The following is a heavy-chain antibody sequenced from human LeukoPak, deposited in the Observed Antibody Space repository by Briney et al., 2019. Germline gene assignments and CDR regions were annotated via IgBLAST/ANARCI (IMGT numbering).Heavy chain of an antibody. D-gene: IGHD6-19*01. V-gene: IGHV4-39*01. J-gene: IGHJ6*03. CDR3: ARAFKAAAGAGYSSGWYHSDMDV. CDR2: IYYSGST. CDR1: GGSISSSSYY. Sequence: SETLSLTCTVSGGSISSSSYYWGWIRQPPGKGLEWIGSIYYSGSTYYNPSLKSRVTISVDTSKNQFSLKLSSVTAADTAVYYCARAFKAAAGAGYSSGWYHSDMDVWGKGTTVTISS.